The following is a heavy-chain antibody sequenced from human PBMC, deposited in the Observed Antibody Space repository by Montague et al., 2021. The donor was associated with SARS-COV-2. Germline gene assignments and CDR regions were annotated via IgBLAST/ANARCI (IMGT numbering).Heavy chain of an antibody. CDR2: IFSAGAT. V-gene: IGHV4-39*01. Sequence: SETLSLTCSVSGYSMNSDRYYWGLIRQPPGKVLELITCIFSAGATYYNPSLKSRVTVSLDTSKNQFSLNLDSVTAADTAVYYCARQGLGFCNGGSCFSTLAFWGHGILVTVSS. CDR3: ARQGLGFCNGGSCFSTLAF. D-gene: IGHD2-15*01. CDR1: GYSMNSDRYY. J-gene: IGHJ4*01.